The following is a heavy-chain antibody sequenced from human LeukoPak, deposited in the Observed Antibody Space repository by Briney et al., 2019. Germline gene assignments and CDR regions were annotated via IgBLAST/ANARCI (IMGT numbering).Heavy chain of an antibody. Sequence: SVKVSCRASGGTFSNYAISWVRQAPGQGLEWMGRIIPILGIANYAQKFQGRVTITADKSTSTAYMELSSLRSEDTAVYYCARDLGIVAAGTPGGYWGQGTLVTVSS. V-gene: IGHV1-69*04. CDR2: IIPILGIA. CDR1: GGTFSNYA. D-gene: IGHD6-13*01. J-gene: IGHJ4*02. CDR3: ARDLGIVAAGTPGGY.